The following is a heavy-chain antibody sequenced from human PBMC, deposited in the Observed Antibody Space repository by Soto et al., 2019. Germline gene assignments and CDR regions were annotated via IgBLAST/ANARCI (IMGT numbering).Heavy chain of an antibody. CDR1: GESFSGYY. Sequence: SETLFLTCVVSGESFSGYYWSWIRQTPGMGLEWIGEVDHRGSTTYNPSLKNRASISIDSSKNLFSLELTSVTAADTALYFCARYEYGNSLYGVDVWGQGTRVTVSS. J-gene: IGHJ6*02. V-gene: IGHV4-34*01. CDR2: VDHRGST. D-gene: IGHD1-7*01. CDR3: ARYEYGNSLYGVDV.